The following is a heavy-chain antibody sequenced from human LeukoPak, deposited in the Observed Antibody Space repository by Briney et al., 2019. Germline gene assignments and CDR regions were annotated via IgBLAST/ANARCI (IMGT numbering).Heavy chain of an antibody. V-gene: IGHV3-9*01. CDR3: AKDGGHSSVLYYFES. J-gene: IGHJ4*02. D-gene: IGHD6-19*01. Sequence: PGGSLRLSCEASGFIFDDYAMHWVRHAPGKGLEWVSGISWKSDSMRYADSVKGRFTVSRDNAKNSLYLEMNSLRPEDTAFYYCAKDGGHSSVLYYFESWGQGTLVTVSS. CDR1: GFIFDDYA. CDR2: ISWKSDSM.